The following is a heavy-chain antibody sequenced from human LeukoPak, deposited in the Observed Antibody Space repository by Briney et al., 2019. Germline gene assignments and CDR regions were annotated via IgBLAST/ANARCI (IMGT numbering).Heavy chain of an antibody. V-gene: IGHV1-2*02. J-gene: IGHJ4*02. D-gene: IGHD6-19*01. CDR2: INPNSGGT. CDR3: ARVPQGQWLVKGFDY. Sequence: GASVKVSCKASGYTFTGYYMHWVRQAPGQGLEWMGWINPNSGGTNYAQKFQGRVTMTRDTSISTAYMELSRLRSDDTAVYYCARVPQGQWLVKGFDYWGQGTLVTVSS. CDR1: GYTFTGYY.